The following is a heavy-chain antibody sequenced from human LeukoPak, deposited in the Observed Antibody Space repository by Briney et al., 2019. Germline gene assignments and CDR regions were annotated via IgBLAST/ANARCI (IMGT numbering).Heavy chain of an antibody. D-gene: IGHD3-22*01. CDR2: IKEDGSEI. CDR1: AFTFGNYW. CDR3: AKRGVVIRVILVGFHKEAYYFDS. Sequence: GGSLRLSCAASAFTFGNYWMSWVRQAPGKGLEWVANIKEDGSEINYVDSVKGRFTISRDNAKNSLYLQMNSLRAEDTAVYFCAKRGVVIRVILVGFHKEAYYFDSWGQGALVTVSS. V-gene: IGHV3-7*03. J-gene: IGHJ4*02.